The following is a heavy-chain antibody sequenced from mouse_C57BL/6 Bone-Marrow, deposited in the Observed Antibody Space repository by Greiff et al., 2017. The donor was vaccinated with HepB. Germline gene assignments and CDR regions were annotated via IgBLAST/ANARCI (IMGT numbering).Heavy chain of an antibody. CDR1: GYTFTDYY. D-gene: IGHD1-1*01. CDR2: INPYNGGT. V-gene: IGHV1-19*01. J-gene: IGHJ2*01. Sequence: VQLQQSGPVLVKPGASVKMSCKASGYTFTDYYMNWVKQSHGKSLEWIGVINPYNGGTSYNQKFKGKATLTVDKSSSTAYMELNSLTSEDSAVYYCASGTTVVGDYFDYWGQGTTLTVSS. CDR3: ASGTTVVGDYFDY.